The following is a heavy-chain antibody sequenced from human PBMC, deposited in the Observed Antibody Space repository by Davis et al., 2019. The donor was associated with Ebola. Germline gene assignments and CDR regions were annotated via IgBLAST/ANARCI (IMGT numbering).Heavy chain of an antibody. D-gene: IGHD3-10*01. V-gene: IGHV3-30*02. CDR2: IRYDESNK. CDR1: GFTFSSYG. Sequence: GGSLRLSCAASGFTFSSYGMHWVRQAPGKGLEWVAFIRYDESNKYYADSVKGRFTISRDNSKNTLYLQMNSLRAEDTAVYYCAKDRVEDVAPRFYYYYGMDVWGQGTTVTVSS. CDR3: AKDRVEDVAPRFYYYYGMDV. J-gene: IGHJ6*02.